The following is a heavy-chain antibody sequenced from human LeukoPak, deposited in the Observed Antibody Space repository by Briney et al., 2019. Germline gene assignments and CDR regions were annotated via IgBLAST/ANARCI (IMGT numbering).Heavy chain of an antibody. CDR1: GGSISSSSYY. J-gene: IGHJ4*02. Sequence: SETLSLTCTVSGGSISSSSYYWGWIRQPPGTGLEWIGSIYYSGSTYYNPSLKSRVTISVDTSKNQFSLKLSSVTAADTAVYYCARRIYDFWSGYWTGFDYWGQGTLVTVSS. CDR2: IYYSGST. V-gene: IGHV4-39*01. D-gene: IGHD3-3*01. CDR3: ARRIYDFWSGYWTGFDY.